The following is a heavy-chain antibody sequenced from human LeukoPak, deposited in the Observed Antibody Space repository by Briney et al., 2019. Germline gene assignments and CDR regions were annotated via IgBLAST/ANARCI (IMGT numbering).Heavy chain of an antibody. V-gene: IGHV3-66*01. CDR1: GFTVSSNY. CDR3: ARDRSYYGELTAYDY. Sequence: EGSLRLSCAASGFTVSSNYMSWVRQAPGKGLEWVSVIYSGGSTYYADSVKGRFTISRDNSKNTLYLQMNSLRAEDTAVYYCARDRSYYGELTAYDYWGQGTLVTVSS. CDR2: IYSGGST. J-gene: IGHJ4*02. D-gene: IGHD4-17*01.